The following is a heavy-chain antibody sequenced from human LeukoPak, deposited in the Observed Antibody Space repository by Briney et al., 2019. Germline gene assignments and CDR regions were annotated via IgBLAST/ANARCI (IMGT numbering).Heavy chain of an antibody. V-gene: IGHV4-30-2*01. CDR1: GGSINSSGYY. Sequence: PSETLSLTCTVSGGSINSSGYYWTWIRQPPGKGLEWIAYIYHTGSTYYNPSLKSRVTISLDRSKNQFSLNLSSVTAADTAVYYCARDWRSSGSSYAFDIWGQGTMVTVSS. CDR3: ARDWRSSGSSYAFDI. D-gene: IGHD6-19*01. J-gene: IGHJ3*02. CDR2: IYHTGST.